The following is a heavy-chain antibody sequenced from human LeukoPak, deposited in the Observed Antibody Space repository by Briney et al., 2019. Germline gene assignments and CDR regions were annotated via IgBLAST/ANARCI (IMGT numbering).Heavy chain of an antibody. CDR1: GFTFSSYS. Sequence: KPGGSLRLSCAASGFTFSSYSMNWVRQAPGKGLEWVSSISSSSSYIYYADSVKGRFTISRDNAKNSLYLQMNSLRAEDTAVYYCASSGPPPSYMDVWGKGTTVTVSS. CDR3: ASSGPPPSYMDV. J-gene: IGHJ6*03. CDR2: ISSSSSYI. V-gene: IGHV3-21*01.